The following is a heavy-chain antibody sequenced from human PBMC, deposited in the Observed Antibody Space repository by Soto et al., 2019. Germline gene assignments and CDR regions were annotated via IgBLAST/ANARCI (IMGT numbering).Heavy chain of an antibody. V-gene: IGHV1-18*01. CDR2: ISTYNGYT. J-gene: IGHJ4*02. CDR1: KYTFASYG. CDR3: ASCPLPVYGDYGLYSDY. D-gene: IGHD4-17*01. Sequence: QVQLMQSGAEVKKPGASVKVSCKASKYTFASYGIGWVRQAPGHGLEWMGWISTYNGYTNYAQNLQGRVTMTTETSTSTAYMELTSLKSDDTAVYYCASCPLPVYGDYGLYSDYWGQGTQVTVSS.